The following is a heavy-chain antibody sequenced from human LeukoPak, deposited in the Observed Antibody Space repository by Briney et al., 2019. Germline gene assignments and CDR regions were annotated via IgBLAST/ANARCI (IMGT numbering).Heavy chain of an antibody. Sequence: SETLSLTCTVSGGSISSSGYYWGWIRQPPGKGLEWIGSIYYSGSTYYNPSLKSRVTISVDTSKNQFSLKLSSVTAADTAVYYCARSWPYYYDSSGYHRGAFDIWGQGTMVTVSS. CDR3: ARSWPYYYDSSGYHRGAFDI. V-gene: IGHV4-39*01. J-gene: IGHJ3*02. D-gene: IGHD3-22*01. CDR1: GGSISSSGYY. CDR2: IYYSGST.